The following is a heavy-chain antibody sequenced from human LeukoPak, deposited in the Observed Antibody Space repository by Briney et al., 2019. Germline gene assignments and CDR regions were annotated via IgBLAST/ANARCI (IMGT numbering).Heavy chain of an antibody. J-gene: IGHJ5*02. CDR3: ARGRDYYDSLNWFDP. CDR2: IYYSGST. Sequence: SETLSLTCTVSGGSISSYYWSWIRQPPGKGPEWIGYIYYSGSTNYNPSLKSRVTISVDTSKNQFSLKLSSVTAADTAVYYCARGRDYYDSLNWFDPWGQGTLVTVSS. V-gene: IGHV4-59*12. CDR1: GGSISSYY. D-gene: IGHD3-22*01.